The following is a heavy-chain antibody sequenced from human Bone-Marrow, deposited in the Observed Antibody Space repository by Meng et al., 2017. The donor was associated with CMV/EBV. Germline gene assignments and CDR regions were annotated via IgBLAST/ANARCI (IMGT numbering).Heavy chain of an antibody. V-gene: IGHV6-1*01. J-gene: IGHJ5*02. Sequence: SETLSLTCAISGDSVSSNSAAWNWIRQSPSRGLEWLGRTYYRSKWYNDYAVSVKSRITINPDTSKNQFSLQLNSVTPEDTAVYYCARDHNQYCSSTSCYLGANWFDPWGQGTLVTVSS. CDR1: GDSVSSNSAA. CDR3: ARDHNQYCSSTSCYLGANWFDP. D-gene: IGHD2-2*01. CDR2: TYYRSKWYN.